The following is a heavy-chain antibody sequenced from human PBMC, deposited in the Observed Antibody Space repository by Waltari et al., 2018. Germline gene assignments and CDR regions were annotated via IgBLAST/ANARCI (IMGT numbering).Heavy chain of an antibody. J-gene: IGHJ5*02. CDR3: ARHWKKSGYRFDP. V-gene: IGHV4-39*01. Sequence: QLQLQESGPGLVKPSETLSLTCTVSGGSISSSSYYWGWIRQSPGKGLEWIGSIYYSGGTYDNPTLKSRVTISGDTSKNQFSLKLSSVTAADTAVYYCARHWKKSGYRFDPWGQGTLVTVSS. CDR2: IYYSGGT. D-gene: IGHD5-12*01. CDR1: GGSISSSSYY.